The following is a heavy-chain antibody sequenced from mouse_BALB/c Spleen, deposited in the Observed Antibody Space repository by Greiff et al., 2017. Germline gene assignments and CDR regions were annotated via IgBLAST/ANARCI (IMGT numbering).Heavy chain of an antibody. CDR2: ILPGSGST. CDR3: ARRTNWDSYAMDY. V-gene: IGHV1-9*01. CDR1: GYTFSSYW. Sequence: VQLQQSGAELMKPGASVKISCKATGYTFSSYWIEWVKQRPGHGLEWIGEILPGSGSTNYNEKFKGKATFTADTSSNTAYMQLSSLTSEDSAVYYCARRTNWDSYAMDYWGQGTSVTVSS. D-gene: IGHD4-1*01. J-gene: IGHJ4*01.